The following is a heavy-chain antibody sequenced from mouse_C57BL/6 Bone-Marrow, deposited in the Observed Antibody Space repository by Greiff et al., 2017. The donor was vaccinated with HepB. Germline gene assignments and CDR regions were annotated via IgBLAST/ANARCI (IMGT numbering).Heavy chain of an antibody. CDR2: INPSSGYT. CDR1: GYTFTSYT. CDR3: ARRRYYGSSPYWYFDV. J-gene: IGHJ1*03. D-gene: IGHD1-1*01. V-gene: IGHV1-4*01. Sequence: QVQLQQSGAELARPGASVKMSCKASGYTFTSYTMHWVKQRPGQGLEWIGYINPSSGYTKYNQKFKDKATLTADKSSSTAYIQLSSLTSEDSAVYYCARRRYYGSSPYWYFDVWGTGTTVTVSS.